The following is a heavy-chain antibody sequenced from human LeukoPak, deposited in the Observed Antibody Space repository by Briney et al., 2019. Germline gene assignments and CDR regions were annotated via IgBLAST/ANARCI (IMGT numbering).Heavy chain of an antibody. Sequence: SETLSLTCTVSGGSISSGDYYWGWIRQPPGKGLEWIGYIYYSGSTYYNPSLKSRVTISVDTSKNQFSLKLSSVTAADTAVYYCAREGVTRPFFDYWGQGTLITVSS. V-gene: IGHV4-30-4*01. CDR2: IYYSGST. CDR1: GGSISSGDYY. D-gene: IGHD1-14*01. CDR3: AREGVTRPFFDY. J-gene: IGHJ4*02.